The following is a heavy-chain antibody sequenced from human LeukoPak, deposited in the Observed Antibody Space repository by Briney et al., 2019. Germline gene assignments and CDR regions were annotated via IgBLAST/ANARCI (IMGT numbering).Heavy chain of an antibody. CDR1: GGSISSSNW. CDR2: IYHSGST. J-gene: IGHJ4*02. Sequence: SETLSLTCAVSGGSISSSNWWSWVRQPPGKGLEWIGEIYHSGSTNYNPSLKSRVTISVDTSKNQFSLKLSSVTAADTAVYYCAREVGYCSSTSCYGRKFDYWGQGTLVTVSS. V-gene: IGHV4-4*02. CDR3: AREVGYCSSTSCYGRKFDY. D-gene: IGHD2-2*01.